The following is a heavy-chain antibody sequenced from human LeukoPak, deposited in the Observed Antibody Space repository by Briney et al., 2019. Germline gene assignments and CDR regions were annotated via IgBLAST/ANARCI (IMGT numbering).Heavy chain of an antibody. CDR2: IYHSGST. J-gene: IGHJ6*03. CDR3: ARGEGGVGRYYYYYYMDV. Sequence: SETLSLTCTVSGYSISSGYYWGWIRQPPGQGLEWIGSIYHSGSTYYNPSLKSRVTISVDTSKNQFSLKLSSVTAADTAVYYCARGEGGVGRYYYYYYMDVWGKGTTVTISS. CDR1: GYSISSGYY. D-gene: IGHD3-16*01. V-gene: IGHV4-38-2*02.